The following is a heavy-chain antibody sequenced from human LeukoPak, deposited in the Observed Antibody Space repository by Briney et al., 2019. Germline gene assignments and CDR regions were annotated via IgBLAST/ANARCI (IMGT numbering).Heavy chain of an antibody. CDR3: ARDNIVGATTGAFDI. D-gene: IGHD1-26*01. J-gene: IGHJ3*02. CDR1: GGYFSDYY. CDR2: ISDREST. Sequence: SDTLSLTCGIYGGYFSDYYWSWIRQSPGKGLEWIGEISDRESTHYNPSLRSRVTISEDKSKNRFSLRLTSVTAADTAVYYCARDNIVGATTGAFDIWGQGTMVTVSS. V-gene: IGHV4-34*01.